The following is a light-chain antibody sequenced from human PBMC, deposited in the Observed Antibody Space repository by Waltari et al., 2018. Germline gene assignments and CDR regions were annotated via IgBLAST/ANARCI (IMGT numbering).Light chain of an antibody. CDR3: QQYYSTPFT. CDR1: QSVLYSSNNKNY. J-gene: IGKJ3*01. CDR2: WAS. Sequence: DIVMTQSPDSLAVSLGERATINCRSYQSVLYSSNNKNYLAWYQQKPGQPPKLLIYWASTRESGVPDRVSGSGSGTDFTLTISSLQAEDVAVYYCQQYYSTPFTFGPGTKVDIK. V-gene: IGKV4-1*01.